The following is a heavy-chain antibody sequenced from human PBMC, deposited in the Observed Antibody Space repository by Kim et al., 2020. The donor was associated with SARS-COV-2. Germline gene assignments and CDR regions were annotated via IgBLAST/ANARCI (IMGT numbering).Heavy chain of an antibody. J-gene: IGHJ6*02. V-gene: IGHV1-69*13. CDR3: AREDIVVVQYYYYGMDV. CDR1: GGTFSSYA. CDR2: IIPIFGTA. D-gene: IGHD2-2*01. Sequence: SVKVSCKASGGTFSSYAISWVRQAPGQGLEWMGGIIPIFGTANYAQKFQGRVTITADESTSTAYMELSSLRSEDTAVYYCAREDIVVVQYYYYGMDVWGQGTTVTVSS.